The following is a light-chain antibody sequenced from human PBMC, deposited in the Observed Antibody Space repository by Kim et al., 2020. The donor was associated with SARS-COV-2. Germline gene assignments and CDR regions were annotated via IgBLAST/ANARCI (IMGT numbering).Light chain of an antibody. CDR1: YLRTSY. J-gene: IGLJ2*01. Sequence: SSELTQDPAVSVALGQTVRITCHGDYLRTSYASWYQQKPGQAPLLLSYGKNARPAGIPDRFSGSDSGNTAFLTITAAQAEDEADYYCSSRDSTGNDVIFG. CDR3: SSRDSTGNDVI. CDR2: GKN. V-gene: IGLV3-19*01.